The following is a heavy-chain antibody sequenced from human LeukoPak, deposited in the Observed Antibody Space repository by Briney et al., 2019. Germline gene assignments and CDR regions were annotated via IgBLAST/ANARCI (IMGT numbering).Heavy chain of an antibody. CDR1: GLTFSSYG. V-gene: IGHV3-7*01. CDR3: VELDRSGYHRDL. J-gene: IGHJ5*02. CDR2: IKYDGSET. Sequence: QPGGTLRLSCAASGLTFSSYGMSWVRQAPGKGLAWVANIKYDGSETHYVDSVKGRFAISRDNAKSSIYLQMNNLRAEDTAVYYCVELDRSGYHRDLWGQGTLVTVSS. D-gene: IGHD3-22*01.